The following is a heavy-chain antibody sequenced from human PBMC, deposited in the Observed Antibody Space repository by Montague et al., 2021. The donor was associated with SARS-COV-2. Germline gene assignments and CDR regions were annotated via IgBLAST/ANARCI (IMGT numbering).Heavy chain of an antibody. V-gene: IGHV4-34*01. CDR3: ARLRDGVVPSPILGVGPYFSYYYMDV. CDR2: INHGGST. J-gene: IGHJ6*03. Sequence: SETLSLTCAVHGGSFSGYYWNWIRQPPGKGLEWIGEINHGGSTNYNPSLKSRLTISTDTSKNRFSLKLTSVAAADTAVYYCARLRDGVVPSPILGVGPYFSYYYMDVWGKGTTVTVSS. D-gene: IGHD3-10*01. CDR1: GGSFSGYY.